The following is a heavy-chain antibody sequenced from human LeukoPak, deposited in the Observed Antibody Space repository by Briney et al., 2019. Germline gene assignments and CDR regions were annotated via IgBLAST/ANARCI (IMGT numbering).Heavy chain of an antibody. CDR2: ISWNSGSI. CDR1: GFTFDDYA. Sequence: GGSLRLSCAASGFTFDDYAMHWVRQAPGKGLEWVSGISWNSGSIGYADPVKGRFTISRDNAKNSLYLQMNSLRAEDTALYYCAKGTRLAYCGGDCYSTAFDIWGQGTMVTVSS. V-gene: IGHV3-9*01. J-gene: IGHJ3*02. D-gene: IGHD2-21*02. CDR3: AKGTRLAYCGGDCYSTAFDI.